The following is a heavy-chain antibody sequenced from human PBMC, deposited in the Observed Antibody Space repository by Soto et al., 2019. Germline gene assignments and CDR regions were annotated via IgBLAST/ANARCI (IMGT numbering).Heavy chain of an antibody. D-gene: IGHD3-10*01. CDR2: IIPIFGTA. J-gene: IGHJ6*02. Sequence: QVQLVQSGAEVKKPGSSVKVSCKASGGTFSSYAISWVRQAPGQGLEWMGGIIPIFGTADYAQKFQVRVTIPAGESTSTAYMELSSLRSEDTAVYYCAVTITNYYYYGMDVWGQGTTVTVSS. CDR3: AVTITNYYYYGMDV. V-gene: IGHV1-69*12. CDR1: GGTFSSYA.